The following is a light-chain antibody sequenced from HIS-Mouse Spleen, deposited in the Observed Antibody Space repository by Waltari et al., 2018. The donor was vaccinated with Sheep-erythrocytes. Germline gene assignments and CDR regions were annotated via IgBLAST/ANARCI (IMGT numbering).Light chain of an antibody. CDR3: CSYAGSYNHV. CDR2: AVS. CDR1: SSDVGGYNY. V-gene: IGLV2-11*01. J-gene: IGLJ1*01. Sequence: QSALTQPRPVSGSPGQSVTISCTGTSSDVGGYNYVSWYQQHPGKAPKLMIYAVSKLPSGVPDRFSGSTSGNTASLTISGLQAEDEADYYCCSYAGSYNHVFATGTKVTVL.